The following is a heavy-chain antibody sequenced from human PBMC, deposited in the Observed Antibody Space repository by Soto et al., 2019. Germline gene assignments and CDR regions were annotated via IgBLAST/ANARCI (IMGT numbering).Heavy chain of an antibody. J-gene: IGHJ4*02. CDR3: SRLEGG. D-gene: IGHD3-3*01. CDR2: SRNKAKSYST. V-gene: IGHV3-72*01. CDR1: GFTFSDHY. Sequence: EEQLVESGGGLVQPGGSLTLSCVGSGFTFSDHYMEWVRQAPGKGLEWVVRSRNKAKSYSTDYAASVKGRFTISRDLSKNSLYLQMNNLKIKDTAVYYCSRLEGGWGQGTLVTVSS.